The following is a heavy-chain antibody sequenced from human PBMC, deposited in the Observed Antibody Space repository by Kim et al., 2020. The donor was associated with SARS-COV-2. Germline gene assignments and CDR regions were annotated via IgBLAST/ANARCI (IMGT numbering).Heavy chain of an antibody. CDR3: ARIVVVPAAIRLGWFDP. V-gene: IGHV4-34*01. J-gene: IGHJ5*02. D-gene: IGHD2-2*01. CDR1: GGSFSGYY. CDR2: INHSGST. Sequence: SETLSLTCAVYGGSFSGYYWSWIRQPPGKGLEWIGEINHSGSTNYNPSLKSRVTISVDTSKNQFSLKLSSVTAADTAVYYCARIVVVPAAIRLGWFDPWG.